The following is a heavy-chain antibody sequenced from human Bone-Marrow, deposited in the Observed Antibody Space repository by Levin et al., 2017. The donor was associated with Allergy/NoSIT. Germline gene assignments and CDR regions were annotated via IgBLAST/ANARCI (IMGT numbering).Heavy chain of an antibody. D-gene: IGHD3-3*01. CDR2: ISSKSTYI. J-gene: IGHJ6*02. Sequence: GESLKISCAASGITFNNYTLTWVRQAPGKGLEWVSSISSKSTYIHYADSVKGRFTISRDNAKKSLYLQMNSLRAEDTAIYYCASRITAPGGLDVWGQGTTVTVSS. CDR1: GITFNNYT. CDR3: ASRITAPGGLDV. V-gene: IGHV3-21*01.